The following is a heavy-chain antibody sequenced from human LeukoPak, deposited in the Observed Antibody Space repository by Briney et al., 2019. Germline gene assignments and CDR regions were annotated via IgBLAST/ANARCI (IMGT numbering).Heavy chain of an antibody. CDR2: INPNSGGT. V-gene: IGHV1-2*02. Sequence: ASVKVSCKASGYTFTGYYMHWVQQAPGQGLEWMGWINPNSGGTNYAQKFQGRVTMTRDTSISTAYMELSRLRSDDTAVYYCARAYDILTGYYGAPYFDYWGQGTLVTVSS. CDR1: GYTFTGYY. CDR3: ARAYDILTGYYGAPYFDY. J-gene: IGHJ4*02. D-gene: IGHD3-9*01.